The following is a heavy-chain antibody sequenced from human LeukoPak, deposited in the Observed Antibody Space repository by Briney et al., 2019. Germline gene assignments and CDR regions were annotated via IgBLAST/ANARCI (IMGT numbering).Heavy chain of an antibody. Sequence: ASVKVSCKASGYTFTGYNMHWVRQAPGQGLERMGWMSPNSGDTKYPQKFQGRVTMTRVTSISTAYMELTGLTFDDTAVYYCASGLGRSWFDPWGQGTLVTVSS. V-gene: IGHV1-2*02. J-gene: IGHJ5*02. D-gene: IGHD3-16*01. CDR1: GYTFTGYN. CDR2: MSPNSGDT. CDR3: ASGLGRSWFDP.